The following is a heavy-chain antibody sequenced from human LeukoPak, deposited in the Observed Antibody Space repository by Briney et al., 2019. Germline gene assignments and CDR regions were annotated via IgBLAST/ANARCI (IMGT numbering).Heavy chain of an antibody. Sequence: SETLSLTCTVSGGSINSDYWSWVRQSPGKGLEWIGYIYYSGSSTNYNPSLKSRVTISVDRSKNQLSLKLSSVTAADTAVYYCARVGTAWFDPWGQGTLVTVSS. CDR2: IYYSGSST. V-gene: IGHV4-59*12. CDR3: ARVGTAWFDP. D-gene: IGHD5-18*01. CDR1: GGSINSDY. J-gene: IGHJ5*02.